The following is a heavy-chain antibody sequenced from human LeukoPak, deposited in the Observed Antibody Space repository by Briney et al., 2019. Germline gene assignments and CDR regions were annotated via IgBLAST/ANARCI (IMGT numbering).Heavy chain of an antibody. CDR1: GFTFSDYY. Sequence: GGSLRLSXAASGFTFSDYYMSWIRQAPGKGLEWVSDISSSGSTIYYADSVKGRFTISRDNAKNSLYLQMNSLRAEDTAVYYCARGRVSSGWYPYYFDYWGQGTLVTVSS. CDR2: ISSSGSTI. CDR3: ARGRVSSGWYPYYFDY. V-gene: IGHV3-11*04. J-gene: IGHJ4*02. D-gene: IGHD6-19*01.